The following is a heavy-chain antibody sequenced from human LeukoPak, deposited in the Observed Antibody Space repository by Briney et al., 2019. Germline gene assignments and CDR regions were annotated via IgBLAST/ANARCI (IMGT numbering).Heavy chain of an antibody. CDR3: ARDGYYDSSGYYYGLVNY. CDR2: IYYSGST. J-gene: IGHJ4*02. V-gene: IGHV4-61*01. Sequence: PSETLSLTCTVSGGSVSSGSYYWSWIRQPPGKGLEWIGYIYYSGSTNYNPSLKSRVTISVDTSKNQFSLKLSSVTAADTAVYYCARDGYYDSSGYYYGLVNYWGRGTLVTVSS. D-gene: IGHD3-22*01. CDR1: GGSVSSGSYY.